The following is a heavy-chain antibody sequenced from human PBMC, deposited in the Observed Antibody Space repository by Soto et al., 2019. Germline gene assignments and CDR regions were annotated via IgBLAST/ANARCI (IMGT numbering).Heavy chain of an antibody. Sequence: GESLKISCKGSGYSFTSYWIGWVRQMPGKGLEWMGIIYPGDSDTRYSPSFQGQVTISADKSISTAYLQWSSLKASDTAMYYCARSSRGYSGYDPGLDVWGKGTTVTVSS. CDR1: GYSFTSYW. CDR2: IYPGDSDT. CDR3: ARSSRGYSGYDPGLDV. J-gene: IGHJ6*04. D-gene: IGHD5-12*01. V-gene: IGHV5-51*01.